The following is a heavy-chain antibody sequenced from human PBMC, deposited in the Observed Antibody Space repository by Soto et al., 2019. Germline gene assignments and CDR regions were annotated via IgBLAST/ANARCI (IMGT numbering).Heavy chain of an antibody. CDR3: ARDVPWLVRGESGVDY. D-gene: IGHD6-19*01. CDR2: ISAYNGNT. V-gene: IGHV1-18*01. Sequence: QVQLVQSGAEVKKPGASVKVSCKASGYTFTSYGISWVRQAPGQGLEWMGWISAYNGNTNYAQKLQGRVTMTTDTXTIXAYMELRSLRSDDTAVYYCARDVPWLVRGESGVDYWGQGTLVTVSS. J-gene: IGHJ4*02. CDR1: GYTFTSYG.